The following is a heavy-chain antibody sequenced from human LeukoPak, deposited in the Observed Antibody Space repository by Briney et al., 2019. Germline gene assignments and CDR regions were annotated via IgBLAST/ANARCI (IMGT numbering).Heavy chain of an antibody. CDR1: GFTFGSYG. D-gene: IGHD3-10*01. CDR2: ISGSGGST. V-gene: IGHV3-23*01. CDR3: ASLPNYGSGSYS. J-gene: IGHJ5*02. Sequence: PGGSLRLSCAASGFTFGSYGMSWVRQAPGKGLEWVSAISGSGGSTYYADSVKGRFTISRDNSKNTLYLQMNSLRAEDTAVYYCASLPNYGSGSYSWGQGTLVTVSS.